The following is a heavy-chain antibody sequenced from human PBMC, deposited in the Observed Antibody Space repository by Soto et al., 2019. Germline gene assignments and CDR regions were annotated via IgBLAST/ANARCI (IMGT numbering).Heavy chain of an antibody. CDR3: SVVVVGTTRNILGY. CDR1: GDSIRTYY. D-gene: IGHD2-15*01. J-gene: IGHJ4*02. V-gene: IGHV4-59*12. Sequence: SETLSLTCTVSGDSIRTYYWSWIRQPPGRGLEWIGYIYYTGSTNYADSVKGRFTISRDNAKNTLYLQMNGLRAEDTAVYYCSVVVVGTTRNILGYSGQGTLVTVSS. CDR2: IYYTGST.